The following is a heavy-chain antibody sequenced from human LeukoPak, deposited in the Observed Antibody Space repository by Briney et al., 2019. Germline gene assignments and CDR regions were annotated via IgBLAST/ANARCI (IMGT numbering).Heavy chain of an antibody. Sequence: SETLSLTCTVSGGSISSYYWSWIRQPPGKGLEWIGYIYYTGNTNYNPSLMGRVTISVDTSKNQFSLKLSSVTAADTAVYYCARGHGYDGGVDYMDVWGKGTTVTVSS. CDR2: IYYTGNT. D-gene: IGHD5-12*01. CDR3: ARGHGYDGGVDYMDV. CDR1: GGSISSYY. V-gene: IGHV4-59*12. J-gene: IGHJ6*03.